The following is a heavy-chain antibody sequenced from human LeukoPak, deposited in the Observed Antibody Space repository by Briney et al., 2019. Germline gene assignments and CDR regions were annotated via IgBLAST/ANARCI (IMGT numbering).Heavy chain of an antibody. CDR3: AKAPVTTCSGAYCYPFDY. CDR2: ISYDGSNK. Sequence: GGPLRLSCAASGFTFSSYEMNWVRQAPGKGLEWVAVISYDGSNKYYADSVKGRFTISRDSSKNTLYLQMNSLRAEDAAVYYCAKAPVTTCSGAYCYPFDYWGQGTLVTVSS. V-gene: IGHV3-30*18. J-gene: IGHJ4*02. D-gene: IGHD2-15*01. CDR1: GFTFSSYE.